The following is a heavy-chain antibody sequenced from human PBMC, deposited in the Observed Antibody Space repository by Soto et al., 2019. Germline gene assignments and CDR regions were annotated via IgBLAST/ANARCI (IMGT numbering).Heavy chain of an antibody. Sequence: PSETLSLTCTVSGGSISSFCWSWIRQPPGQGLEWIGYICTGGTTKYNPSLKSRVTMSVDTSKTQFSLKLTFVTAADTAVYYCARVGSKSFYYATDVWGQGTTVTVSS. J-gene: IGHJ6*02. D-gene: IGHD4-4*01. CDR1: GGSISSFC. CDR3: ARVGSKSFYYATDV. V-gene: IGHV4-4*09. CDR2: ICTGGTT.